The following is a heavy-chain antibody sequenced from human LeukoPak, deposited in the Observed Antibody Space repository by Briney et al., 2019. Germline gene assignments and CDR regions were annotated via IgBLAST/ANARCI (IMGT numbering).Heavy chain of an antibody. Sequence: GGSLRLSCAASGFTFSSYAMSWVRQAPGKGLEWVSAISGSGGSTYYADSVKGRFTISRDNSKNTLYLQMNSLRAEDTAVYYCAKDQYSSSWYWFDPWGQGTLSPSPQ. CDR3: AKDQYSSSWYWFDP. CDR1: GFTFSSYA. V-gene: IGHV3-23*01. J-gene: IGHJ5*02. D-gene: IGHD6-13*01. CDR2: ISGSGGST.